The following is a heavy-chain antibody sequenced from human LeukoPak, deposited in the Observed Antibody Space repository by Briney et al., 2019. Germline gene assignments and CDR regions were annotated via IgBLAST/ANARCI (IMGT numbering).Heavy chain of an antibody. V-gene: IGHV4-59*12. Sequence: SETLSLTCTVSGVSISSYYWSWIRQPPGKGLEWIGYIYYSGSTNYNPSLKSRVTISVDTSKNQFSLKLSSVTAADTAVYYCASGQVWNYWGQGTLVTVSS. CDR3: ASGQVWNY. CDR2: IYYSGST. CDR1: GVSISSYY. D-gene: IGHD3-16*01. J-gene: IGHJ4*02.